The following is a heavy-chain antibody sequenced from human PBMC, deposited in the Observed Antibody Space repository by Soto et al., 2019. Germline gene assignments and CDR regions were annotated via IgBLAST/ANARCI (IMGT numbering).Heavy chain of an antibody. Sequence: SETLSLTCTVSGGSISSYYWSWIRQPPGKGLEWIGYIYYSGSTNYNPSLKSRVTISVDTSKNQFSLKLSSVTAADTAVYYCARDSRTDKYCISTSCYSGWFDPWGQGTLVTVSS. V-gene: IGHV4-59*01. J-gene: IGHJ5*02. CDR2: IYYSGST. D-gene: IGHD2-2*01. CDR3: ARDSRTDKYCISTSCYSGWFDP. CDR1: GGSISSYY.